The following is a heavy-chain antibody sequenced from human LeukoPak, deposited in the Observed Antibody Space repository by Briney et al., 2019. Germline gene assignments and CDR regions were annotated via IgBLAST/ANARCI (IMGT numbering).Heavy chain of an antibody. CDR3: ARNTATDLYYFDY. V-gene: IGHV1-2*02. CDR1: GYTFTGYY. CDR2: INPNSGGT. J-gene: IGHJ4*02. Sequence: GASVKVSCKTSGYTFTGYYMHWVRQAPGQGLEWMGWINPNSGGTNYAQKFQGRVTMTRDTSISTAFMELSGLRSDDTAVYYCARNTATDLYYFDYWGQGTLVTVSS. D-gene: IGHD5-18*01.